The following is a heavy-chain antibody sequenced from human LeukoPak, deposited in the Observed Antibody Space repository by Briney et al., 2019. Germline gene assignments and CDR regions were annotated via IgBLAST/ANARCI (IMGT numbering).Heavy chain of an antibody. CDR2: IDPSDSYT. CDR1: GYIFTTYW. CDR3: ARSRGSGWYDY. D-gene: IGHD6-19*01. Sequence: GESLKISCRGSGYIFTTYWITWVRQMPGKGLEWMGRIDPSDSYTNYSPSFQGHVTIPADKSIITAYLQWSSLKASDTAMYYCARSRGSGWYDYWGQGTLVAVSS. J-gene: IGHJ4*02. V-gene: IGHV5-10-1*01.